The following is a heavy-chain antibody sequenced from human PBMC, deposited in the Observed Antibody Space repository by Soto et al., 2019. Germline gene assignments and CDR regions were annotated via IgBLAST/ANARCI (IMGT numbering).Heavy chain of an antibody. V-gene: IGHV3-21*01. J-gene: IGHJ4*02. CDR3: ARVAANDPNFDY. Sequence: GGSLRLSCAASRFTFSNYSMSWVRQAPGTGLEWVSSISSTSTYTYYPDSLKGRFTISRDNAKNSLYLQMNGLRAEDTAVYYCARVAANDPNFDYWGQGTRVTVS. D-gene: IGHD6-25*01. CDR2: ISSTSTYT. CDR1: RFTFSNYS.